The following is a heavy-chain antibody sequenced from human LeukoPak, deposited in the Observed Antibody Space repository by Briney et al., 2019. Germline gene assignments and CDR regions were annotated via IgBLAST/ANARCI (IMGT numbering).Heavy chain of an antibody. CDR3: ARGHNYAFDN. J-gene: IGHJ4*02. CDR2: IGISSGNT. CDR1: GFPFSDYS. V-gene: IGHV3-48*04. D-gene: IGHD1-1*01. Sequence: GGSLRLSCTASGFPFSDYSMNWVRQAPGKGLEWISYIGISSGNTKYADSVKGRFTISADNARNSLYLQMNSLRVEDTAVYYCARGHNYAFDNWGQRTLVSVSS.